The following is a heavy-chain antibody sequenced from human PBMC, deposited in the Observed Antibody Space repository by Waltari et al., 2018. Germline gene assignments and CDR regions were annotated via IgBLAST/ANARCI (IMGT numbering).Heavy chain of an antibody. J-gene: IGHJ4*02. CDR1: GYSITSAYW. CDR2: IHYTGDT. D-gene: IGHD1-26*01. CDR3: AGHEWGLPGF. V-gene: IGHV4-38-2*01. Sequence: QVQLQESGPGLVKHSETLSLTCGVSGYSITSAYWWAWFRQPPGKGLEWIASIHYTGDTQYSPSLKSRVTIPADKSKNGVSLRLTSVTAADTAVYYCAGHEWGLPGFWGQGTLVTVSS.